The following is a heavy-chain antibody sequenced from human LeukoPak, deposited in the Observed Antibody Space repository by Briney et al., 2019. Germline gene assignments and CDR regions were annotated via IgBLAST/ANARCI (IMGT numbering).Heavy chain of an antibody. CDR1: GFIFSEYG. D-gene: IGHD6-19*01. Sequence: GGSLRLSCAASGFIFSEYGMHWVRQAPGEGLEWVAFIRSDGSNALYADSVKGRFTSSRDNTKNTVSLQMNSLRPEDTAVYYCAKDWGARGCCGDYFDYWGQGSLVIVSS. J-gene: IGHJ4*02. CDR3: AKDWGARGCCGDYFDY. V-gene: IGHV3-30*02. CDR2: IRSDGSNA.